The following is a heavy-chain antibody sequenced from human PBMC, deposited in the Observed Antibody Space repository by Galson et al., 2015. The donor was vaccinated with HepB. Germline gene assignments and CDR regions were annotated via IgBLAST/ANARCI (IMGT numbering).Heavy chain of an antibody. V-gene: IGHV1-69*04. CDR2: IIPMLGIA. Sequence: ASGGTFSSYAISWVRQAPGQGLEWMGRIIPMLGIANYAQKFQGRLTITADKSASTAYMELSSLRSDDTAVYYCATNYYDSRGYHYYGLDVWGQGTTVTVSS. D-gene: IGHD3-22*01. J-gene: IGHJ6*02. CDR3: ATNYYDSRGYHYYGLDV. CDR1: GGTFSSYA.